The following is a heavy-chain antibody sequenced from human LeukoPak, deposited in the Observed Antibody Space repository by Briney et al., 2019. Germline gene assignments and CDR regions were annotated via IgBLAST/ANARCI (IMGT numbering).Heavy chain of an antibody. CDR1: GYTFAGYS. V-gene: IGHV1-2*02. Sequence: ASVKVSCKASGYTFAGYSMHWVRQAPGQGPEWMGLINPKSGGTNYAQKFQGRVTMTRDTSISTAYMELSRLRSDDTAVYYCARAPAKEQFDYWGQGTLVTVS. J-gene: IGHJ4*02. CDR3: ARAPAKEQFDY. CDR2: INPKSGGT. D-gene: IGHD1-26*01.